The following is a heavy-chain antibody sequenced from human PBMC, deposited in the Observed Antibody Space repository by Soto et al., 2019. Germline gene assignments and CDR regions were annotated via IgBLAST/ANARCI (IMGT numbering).Heavy chain of an antibody. V-gene: IGHV3-30*18. CDR3: AKDSSYYDSSGLTPDY. CDR1: GFSFSSYG. D-gene: IGHD3-22*01. J-gene: IGHJ4*02. Sequence: ESVGGVVQPGRSLRLSCAASGFSFSSYGMHWVRQAPGKGLEWVAVIAYDGSNKYHADSVKGRFTISRDNSKNTLYLQMNSLRAEDTAVYYCAKDSSYYDSSGLTPDYWGQGTLVTVSS. CDR2: IAYDGSNK.